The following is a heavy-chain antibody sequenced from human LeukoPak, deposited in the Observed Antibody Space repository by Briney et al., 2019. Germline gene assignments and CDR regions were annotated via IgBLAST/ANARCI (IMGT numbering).Heavy chain of an antibody. D-gene: IGHD3-10*01. CDR3: ARPLMYYYGSETYFWFDP. V-gene: IGHV3-7*01. CDR1: GFTFTTYW. CDR2: IKQVGSEK. J-gene: IGHJ5*02. Sequence: GGSLRLSCAASGFTFTTYWMGWVRQAPGKGLEGVANIKQVGSEKYYVDSVKGRFTISTDNAKNSLSLQMNSLRAEDTAVYYCARPLMYYYGSETYFWFDPWGQGTLVTVSS.